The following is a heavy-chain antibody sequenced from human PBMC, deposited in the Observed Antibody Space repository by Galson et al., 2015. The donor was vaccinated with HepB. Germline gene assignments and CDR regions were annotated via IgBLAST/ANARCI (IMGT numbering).Heavy chain of an antibody. J-gene: IGHJ4*02. CDR3: ARKMRKSDFWSGFGASAYDY. V-gene: IGHV3-48*01. D-gene: IGHD3-3*01. CDR2: ISSSSSTI. CDR1: GFTFSSYS. Sequence: SLRLSCAASGFTFSSYSMNWVRQAPGKGLEWVSYISSSSSTIYYADSVKGRFTISRDNAKNSLYLQMNSLRAEDTAVYYCARKMRKSDFWSGFGASAYDYWGQGTLVTVSS.